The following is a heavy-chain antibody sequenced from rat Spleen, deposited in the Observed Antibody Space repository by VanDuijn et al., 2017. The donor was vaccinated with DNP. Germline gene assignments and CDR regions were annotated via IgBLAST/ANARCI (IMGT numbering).Heavy chain of an antibody. J-gene: IGHJ2*01. CDR3: ARNMGIAAISYDS. CDR1: GFIFRDYN. Sequence: EVQLVESGGGLVQPGRSLKLSCAASGFIFRDYNMAWVRQAPKKGLEWVATINYDGSSTYYRDSVKGRFTISRDNAKTTLYLQMDSLRSEDTATYYCARNMGIAAISYDSGGQGVMVTGSS. V-gene: IGHV5-7*01. D-gene: IGHD1-2*01. CDR2: INYDGSST.